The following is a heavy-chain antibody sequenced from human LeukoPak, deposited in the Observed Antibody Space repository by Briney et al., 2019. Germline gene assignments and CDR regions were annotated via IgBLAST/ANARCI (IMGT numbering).Heavy chain of an antibody. CDR2: INPNSGGT. Sequence: GASVKVSCKASGYTFTGYYMHWVRQAPGQGLEWMGWINPNSGGTNYAQKFQGRVTMTRDTSISTAYMELSRLRSDDTAVYYGAREIDYGDYDDYWGQGTLVTVSS. CDR3: AREIDYGDYDDY. J-gene: IGHJ4*02. D-gene: IGHD4-17*01. CDR1: GYTFTGYY. V-gene: IGHV1-2*02.